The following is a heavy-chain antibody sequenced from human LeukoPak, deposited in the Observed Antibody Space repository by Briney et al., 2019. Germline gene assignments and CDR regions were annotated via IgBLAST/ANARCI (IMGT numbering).Heavy chain of an antibody. CDR2: ISGDGTIK. CDR3: SRSQFDY. V-gene: IGHV3-74*03. Sequence: GGSLRLSCGPSGFPFSSYWMLWVRQAPGKGLVWVSRISGDGTIKTYADFVRGRFTISRDNTKNILYLQMNSLKVEDTATYFCSRSQFDYWGQGVLVTVSS. J-gene: IGHJ4*02. CDR1: GFPFSSYW.